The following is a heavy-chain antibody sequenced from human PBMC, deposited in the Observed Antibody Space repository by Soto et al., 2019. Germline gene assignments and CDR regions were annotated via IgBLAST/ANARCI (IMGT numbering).Heavy chain of an antibody. CDR1: GVSIGSHF. CDR3: ARLQYTVVTALDI. CDR2: IYHTVNT. Sequence: SETLSLTCSVSGVSIGSHFWGWIRQAPGKGPELVGYIYHTVNTNYNPALKSRVTISMDTSKNHLSLQLSSVTAADTAVYYCARLQYTVVTALDIWGQGTMVPVSS. D-gene: IGHD2-15*01. V-gene: IGHV4-59*11. J-gene: IGHJ3*02.